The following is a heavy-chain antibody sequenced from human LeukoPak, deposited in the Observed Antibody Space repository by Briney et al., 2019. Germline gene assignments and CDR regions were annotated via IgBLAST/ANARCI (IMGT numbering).Heavy chain of an antibody. CDR1: GGSISSSSYN. Sequence: KPSETLSLTCTVSGGSISSSSYNWVWIRQPPGKALEWIGRIYYTGSTDYNPSLKSRVTISIDTSKNQFSLHLSSVTAADTAVYYCARRHSGSYYGKHWFDPWGQGTLITVSS. CDR3: ARRHSGSYYGKHWFDP. V-gene: IGHV4-39*01. J-gene: IGHJ5*02. CDR2: IYYTGST. D-gene: IGHD1-26*01.